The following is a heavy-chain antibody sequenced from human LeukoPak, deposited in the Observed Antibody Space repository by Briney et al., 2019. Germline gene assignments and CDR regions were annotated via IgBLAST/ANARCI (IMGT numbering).Heavy chain of an antibody. Sequence: PSETLSLTCTVSGGSISSYYWSWIRQPPGKGLEWIGYIYYSGNTYYNPSLKSRVTISIDTSKNQFSLKLRSVTAADTAVYYCSRDRGIMTTFGGVIAKGAHYWGQGTLVTVSS. CDR3: SRDRGIMTTFGGVIAKGAHY. CDR2: IYYSGNT. D-gene: IGHD3-16*02. J-gene: IGHJ4*02. V-gene: IGHV4-59*12. CDR1: GGSISSYY.